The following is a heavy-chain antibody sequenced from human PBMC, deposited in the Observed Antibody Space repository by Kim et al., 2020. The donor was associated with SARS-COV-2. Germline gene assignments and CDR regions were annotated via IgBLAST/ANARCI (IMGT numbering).Heavy chain of an antibody. J-gene: IGHJ6*03. D-gene: IGHD4-4*01. CDR3: AKVATVTTLYNYHYYMDV. V-gene: IGHV3-9*01. Sequence: GGSLRLSCAASGFTLGDYAMHWVRQAPGKGLEWVSGISWNSGSIGYADSVKGRFTISRDNAKNSLYLQMNSLRAEDTALYYCAKVATVTTLYNYHYYMDV. CDR2: ISWNSGSI. CDR1: GFTLGDYA.